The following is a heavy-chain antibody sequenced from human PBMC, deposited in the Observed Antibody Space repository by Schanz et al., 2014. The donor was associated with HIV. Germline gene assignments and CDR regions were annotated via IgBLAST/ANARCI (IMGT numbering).Heavy chain of an antibody. D-gene: IGHD6-13*01. CDR1: GYTFTAYY. V-gene: IGHV1-2*02. CDR3: ARDLVDSSTWYDAFDI. Sequence: QVQLVQSEAEVKKPGASVKVSCKASGYTFTAYYIHWVRQAPGQGLEWMGWINPNSGGTNSAQKFQGRVTMSMDTSISTAYMEVRSLRSDDTALYFCARDLVDSSTWYDAFDIWGQGTKVTVSS. CDR2: INPNSGGT. J-gene: IGHJ3*02.